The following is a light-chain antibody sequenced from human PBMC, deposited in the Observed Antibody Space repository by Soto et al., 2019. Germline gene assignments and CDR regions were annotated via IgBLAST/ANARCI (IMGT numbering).Light chain of an antibody. V-gene: IGLV2-14*01. CDR1: SSDVGGYNY. Sequence: QSALTQPASVSGSPGQSITISCTGTSSDVGGYNYVSWYQQHPGKAPKLMICEVSNRPSGVSNRFSGSKSGNTASLTISGLQAEDEADYSCSSYTSSSTYVFGTGTKVTVL. CDR2: EVS. CDR3: SSYTSSSTYV. J-gene: IGLJ1*01.